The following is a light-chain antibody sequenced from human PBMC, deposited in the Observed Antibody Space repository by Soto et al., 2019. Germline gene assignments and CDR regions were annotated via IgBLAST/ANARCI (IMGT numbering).Light chain of an antibody. CDR3: QQYHNWWT. J-gene: IGKJ1*01. Sequence: EIVMTQSPATLSVSPGERVTLSCRASQNIGSNLAWYQQKFGQAPRLLIYGASTRVTGIPARISGRGSGTEFTLTITILQSEDFGVYHCQQYHNWWTFGQGTKVDFK. CDR2: GAS. V-gene: IGKV3-15*01. CDR1: QNIGSN.